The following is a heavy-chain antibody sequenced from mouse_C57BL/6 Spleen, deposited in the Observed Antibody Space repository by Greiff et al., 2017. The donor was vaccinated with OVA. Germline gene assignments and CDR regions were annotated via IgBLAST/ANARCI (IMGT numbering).Heavy chain of an antibody. CDR2: IRSKSNNYAT. D-gene: IGHD1-1*01. CDR3: VRPFYYYGSSFYAMDY. J-gene: IGHJ4*01. Sequence: EVQGVESGGGLVQPKGSLKLSCAASGFSFNTYAMNWVRQAPGKGLEWVARIRSKSNNYATDYADSVKDRFTISRDDSESMLYLQMNNLKTEDTAMYYCVRPFYYYGSSFYAMDYWGQGTSVTVSS. CDR1: GFSFNTYA. V-gene: IGHV10-1*01.